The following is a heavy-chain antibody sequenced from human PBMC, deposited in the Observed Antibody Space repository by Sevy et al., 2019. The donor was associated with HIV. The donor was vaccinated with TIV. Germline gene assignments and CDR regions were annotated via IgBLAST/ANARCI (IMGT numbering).Heavy chain of an antibody. Sequence: GGSLRLSCAASGFTFSSYAMSWVRQAPGKGLEWVSAISGSGGSTYYGDSVKGRFTISRDNSKNTLNLKMNSLRADDTAVYYWAKVMFREVQGIWGMDVWGQGTTVTVSS. CDR3: AKVMFREVQGIWGMDV. CDR2: ISGSGGST. V-gene: IGHV3-23*01. CDR1: GFTFSSYA. D-gene: IGHD3-10*02. J-gene: IGHJ6*02.